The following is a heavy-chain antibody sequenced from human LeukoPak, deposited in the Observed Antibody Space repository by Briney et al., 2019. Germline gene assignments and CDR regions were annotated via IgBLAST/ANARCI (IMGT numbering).Heavy chain of an antibody. Sequence: ASVKVSCKASGYTFTSYGISWVRQAPGQGLEWMGWISAYNGNTNHAQKLQGRVTMTRDTSSSTANMELSRLSSDDTAVYYCARKYDILTGHDNWFDPWGQGTLVTVSS. CDR2: ISAYNGNT. V-gene: IGHV1-18*01. J-gene: IGHJ5*02. CDR1: GYTFTSYG. CDR3: ARKYDILTGHDNWFDP. D-gene: IGHD3-9*01.